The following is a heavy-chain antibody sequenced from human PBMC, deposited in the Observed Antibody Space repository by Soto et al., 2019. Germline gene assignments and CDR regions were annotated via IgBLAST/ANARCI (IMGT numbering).Heavy chain of an antibody. J-gene: IGHJ4*02. CDR2: IIPIFGTA. CDR3: ASHRDGYNYFDY. V-gene: IGHV1-69*13. Sequence: SVKVSCKASGGTFSSYAISWVRQAPGQGLEWMGGIIPIFGTANYAQKFQGRVTITADESTSTAYMELSSLRSEDTAVYYCASHRDGYNYFDYWGQGTLVTVSS. D-gene: IGHD5-12*01. CDR1: GGTFSSYA.